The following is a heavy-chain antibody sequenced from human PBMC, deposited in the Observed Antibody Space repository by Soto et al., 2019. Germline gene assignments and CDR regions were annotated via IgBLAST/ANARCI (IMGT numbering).Heavy chain of an antibody. CDR3: ARDPGYDILTGYSSGAFDI. Sequence: ASVKVSCKASGYTFTSYGISWVRQAPGQGLEWMGWISAYNGNTNYAQKLQGRVTVTTDTSTSTAYMELRSLRSDDTAVYYCARDPGYDILTGYSSGAFDIWGQGTMVTVSS. V-gene: IGHV1-18*01. J-gene: IGHJ3*02. CDR2: ISAYNGNT. D-gene: IGHD3-9*01. CDR1: GYTFTSYG.